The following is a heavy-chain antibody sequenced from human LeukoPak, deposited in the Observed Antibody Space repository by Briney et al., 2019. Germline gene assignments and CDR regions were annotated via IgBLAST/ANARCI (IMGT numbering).Heavy chain of an antibody. V-gene: IGHV4-61*01. D-gene: IGHD3-22*01. CDR3: ASASYHYDSSGYSHPFDY. CDR1: GGSVSSGSYY. CDR2: IYYSGST. J-gene: IGHJ4*02. Sequence: SETLSLTCTVSGGSVSSGSYYWSWIRQPPGKGLEWIGYIYYSGSTNYNPSLKSRVTISVDTSKNQFSLKLSSVTAADTAVYYCASASYHYDSSGYSHPFDYWGQGTLVTVSS.